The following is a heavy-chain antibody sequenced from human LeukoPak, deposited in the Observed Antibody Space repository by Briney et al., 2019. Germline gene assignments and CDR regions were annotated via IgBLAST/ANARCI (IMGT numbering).Heavy chain of an antibody. CDR2: IRHDGSNK. CDR1: GFTFSSYS. Sequence: GGSLRLSCAASGFTFSSYSMNWVRQAPGKGLEWVAYIRHDGSNKQYADSVKGRFTISRDNTKNTLYLQMNSLRVEDTALYYCAKRYFGSGTNFFDLWGQGTLVSVSS. J-gene: IGHJ4*02. CDR3: AKRYFGSGTNFFDL. V-gene: IGHV3-30*02. D-gene: IGHD3-10*01.